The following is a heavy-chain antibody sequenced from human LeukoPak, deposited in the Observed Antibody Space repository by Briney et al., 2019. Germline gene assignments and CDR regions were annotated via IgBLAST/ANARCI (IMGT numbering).Heavy chain of an antibody. J-gene: IGHJ4*02. CDR1: GFTFSSYA. Sequence: GGSLRLSCAAPGFTFSSYAMSWVRQAPGKGLEWVSAISGSGGSTYYADSVKGRFTISRDNSKNTLYLQMNSLRAEDTAVYYCAKWDIVVVPAAMAALDYWGQGTLVTVSS. D-gene: IGHD2-2*01. CDR2: ISGSGGST. V-gene: IGHV3-23*01. CDR3: AKWDIVVVPAAMAALDY.